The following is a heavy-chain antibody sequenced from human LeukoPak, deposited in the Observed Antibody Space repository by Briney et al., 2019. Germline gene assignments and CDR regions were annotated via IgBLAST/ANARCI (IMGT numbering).Heavy chain of an antibody. D-gene: IGHD4-17*01. V-gene: IGHV3-73*01. CDR2: IRSKANSYVT. CDR3: TGSTGDY. Sequence: GGSLRLSCAASGFTFSGSAMQWVRQASGEGLEWVGRIRSKANSYVTAYAASVKGIFTISRDDSKNTAYLQMNSLKTEDTAVYYCTGSTGDYWGQGTLVTVSS. CDR1: GFTFSGSA. J-gene: IGHJ4*02.